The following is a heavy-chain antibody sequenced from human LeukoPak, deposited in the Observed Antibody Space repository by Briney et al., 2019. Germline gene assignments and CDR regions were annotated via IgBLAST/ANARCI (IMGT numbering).Heavy chain of an antibody. CDR3: ATDRARGGDSFDY. J-gene: IGHJ4*02. Sequence: SETLSLTCTVSGGSIRSGDYSWSWIRQPPGTGLEWIGYIYYSGSTYYNPSLKSRVTISGDTPKNQFSLNLSSVTAADTAVYYCATDRARGGDSFDYWGQGTLVTVSS. CDR2: IYYSGST. D-gene: IGHD3-10*01. CDR1: GGSIRSGDYS. V-gene: IGHV4-30-4*01.